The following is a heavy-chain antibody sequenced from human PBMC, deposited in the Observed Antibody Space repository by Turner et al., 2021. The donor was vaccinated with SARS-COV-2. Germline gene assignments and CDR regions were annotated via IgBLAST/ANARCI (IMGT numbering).Heavy chain of an antibody. CDR3: ARGLGFGGILNYIDS. Sequence: QLQLQQWGAGLLKSSETLSLTCAVYGGSFSAYYWTWLRQSPGKGLEWIAEITHSGTTKFNPSLKSRVTISVDTSKNQFSLNLNSVTAADTAVYYCARGLGFGGILNYIDSWGQGNLVTVSS. J-gene: IGHJ4*02. CDR1: GGSFSAYY. V-gene: IGHV4-34*01. CDR2: ITHSGTT. D-gene: IGHD2-15*01.